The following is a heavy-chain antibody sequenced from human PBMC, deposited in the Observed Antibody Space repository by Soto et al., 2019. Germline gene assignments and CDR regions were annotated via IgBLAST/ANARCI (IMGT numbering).Heavy chain of an antibody. CDR3: ARERTNYGMDV. CDR1: GYTFTSYD. J-gene: IGHJ6*02. D-gene: IGHD6-25*01. Sequence: QVQLVQSGAEVKKPGASVKVSCKASGYTFTSYDINWVRQATGQGLEWMGWMNPNSGNTGYAQKFQGRVTMTRNTSITTVYMELNSLRSDDTAVYYCARERTNYGMDVWGQGTTVTVSS. V-gene: IGHV1-8*01. CDR2: MNPNSGNT.